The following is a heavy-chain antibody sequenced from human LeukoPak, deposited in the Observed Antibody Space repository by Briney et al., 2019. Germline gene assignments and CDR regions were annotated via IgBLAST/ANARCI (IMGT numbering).Heavy chain of an antibody. V-gene: IGHV3-11*01. CDR1: GFTFSDYY. Sequence: GGSLRLSCAASGFTFSDYYMSWIRQAPGKGLEWVSYISSSGSTIYYADSVKGRFTISRDNAKNSLYLQMNSLRAEDTAVYYCARDGKTYYDFWSGDTGFATYYFDYWGQGTLVTVSS. D-gene: IGHD3-3*01. J-gene: IGHJ4*02. CDR2: ISSSGSTI. CDR3: ARDGKTYYDFWSGDTGFATYYFDY.